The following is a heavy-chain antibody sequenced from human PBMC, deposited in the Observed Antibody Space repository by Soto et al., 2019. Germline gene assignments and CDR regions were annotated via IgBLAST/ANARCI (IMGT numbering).Heavy chain of an antibody. V-gene: IGHV1-58*02. CDR3: ASFDPGPMGFDP. J-gene: IGHJ5*02. Sequence: GASVKVSCKASGYTFTTHAIHWVRQARGQRLEWIGKIVVGSGNTNYAQKFQERVTITRDMSTSTAYMELSSLRSEDTAFYYCASFDPGPMGFDPWGQGTLVTVSS. D-gene: IGHD3-9*01. CDR1: GYTFTTHA. CDR2: IVVGSGNT.